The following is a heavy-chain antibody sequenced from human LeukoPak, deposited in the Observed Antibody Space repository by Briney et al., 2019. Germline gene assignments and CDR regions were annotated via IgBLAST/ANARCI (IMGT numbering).Heavy chain of an antibody. CDR2: ISGSGGST. D-gene: IGHD2-21*02. CDR3: AKVGARVYCGGDCYSDY. V-gene: IGHV3-23*01. J-gene: IGHJ4*02. Sequence: GGSLRLSCAASGFTFSSYAMSWVRQAPGKGLEWVSAISGSGGSTYYADSVKGRFTISRGNSKNTLYLQMNSLRAEDTAVYYCAKVGARVYCGGDCYSDYWGQGTLVTVSS. CDR1: GFTFSSYA.